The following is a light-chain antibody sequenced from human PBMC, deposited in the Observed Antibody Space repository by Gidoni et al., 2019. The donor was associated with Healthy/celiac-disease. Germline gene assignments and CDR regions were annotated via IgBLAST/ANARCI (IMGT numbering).Light chain of an antibody. CDR1: QSVSSY. Sequence: EIVLTQSPATLSVSPGERATLSCRASQSVSSYLAWYQQKPGQAPRLLIYDASNRATGIPARFSGSGSGTDFTLTISSLESEDFAVYYCQQRSNWPWTFGQGTKVEIK. J-gene: IGKJ1*01. CDR3: QQRSNWPWT. CDR2: DAS. V-gene: IGKV3-11*01.